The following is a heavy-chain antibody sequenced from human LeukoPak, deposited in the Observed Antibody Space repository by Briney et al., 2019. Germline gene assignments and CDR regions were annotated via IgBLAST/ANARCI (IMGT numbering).Heavy chain of an antibody. CDR3: AKAPVTSCRGAFCYPFDY. V-gene: IGHV3-23*01. J-gene: IGHJ4*02. CDR2: ISSTGGTT. D-gene: IGHD2-15*01. Sequence: GGSLRLSCAASGITFSSYGMSWVRQAPGKGLEWVSSISSTGGTTYYADSVKGRFTISRDTSRSTLYLQMNSLRAEDAAVYYCAKAPVTSCRGAFCYPFDYWGQGTLVTVSS. CDR1: GITFSSYG.